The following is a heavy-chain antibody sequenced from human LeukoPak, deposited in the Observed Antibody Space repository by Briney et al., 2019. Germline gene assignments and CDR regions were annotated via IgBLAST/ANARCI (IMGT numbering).Heavy chain of an antibody. CDR3: ARQTSSSLAGDY. CDR1: GGSISSSSYY. V-gene: IGHV4-39*01. D-gene: IGHD6-13*01. CDR2: IYYSGST. J-gene: IGHJ4*02. Sequence: SETLSLTCTVSGGSISSSSYYWGWIRQPPGKGLEWIGSIYYSGSTYYNPSLKSRVTISVDTSKNQFSLKLSSVTAADTAVYYCARQTSSSLAGDYWGQGTLVTVYS.